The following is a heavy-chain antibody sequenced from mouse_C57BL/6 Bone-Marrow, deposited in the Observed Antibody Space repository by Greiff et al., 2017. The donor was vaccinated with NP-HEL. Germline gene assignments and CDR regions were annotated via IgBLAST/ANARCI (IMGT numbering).Heavy chain of an antibody. CDR3: ARPALLRSGFAY. J-gene: IGHJ3*01. V-gene: IGHV5-6*01. CDR2: ISSGGSYT. D-gene: IGHD1-2*01. Sequence: EVQLVESGGDLVKPGGSLKLSCAASGFTFSSYGMSWVRQTPDKRLEWVATISSGGSYTYYPDSVKGRFTISRDNAKNTLYLQMSSLKSEDTAMYYCARPALLRSGFAYWGQGTLVTVSA. CDR1: GFTFSSYG.